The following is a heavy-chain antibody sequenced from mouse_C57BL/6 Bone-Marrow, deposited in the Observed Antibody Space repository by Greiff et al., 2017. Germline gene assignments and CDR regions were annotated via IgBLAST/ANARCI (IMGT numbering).Heavy chain of an antibody. J-gene: IGHJ4*01. D-gene: IGHD2-5*01. CDR1: GYSITSGYY. V-gene: IGHV3-6*01. CDR3: ARYSNSYAMDY. Sequence: VQLKQSGPGLVKPSQSLSLTCSVTGYSITSGYYWNWIRQFPGNKLEWMGYISYDGSNNYNPSLKNRISITRDTSKNQFFLKLNSVTTEDTATYYCARYSNSYAMDYWGQGTSVTVSS. CDR2: ISYDGSN.